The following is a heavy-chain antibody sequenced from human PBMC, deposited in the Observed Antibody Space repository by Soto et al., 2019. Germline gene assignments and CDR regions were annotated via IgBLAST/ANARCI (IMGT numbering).Heavy chain of an antibody. V-gene: IGHV3-30*18. CDR2: ISYDGSNE. CDR3: AKDRTPTSGTYRPLWFDS. D-gene: IGHD1-26*01. CDR1: GFPFTVFG. J-gene: IGHJ5*01. Sequence: GGSLRLSCAASGFPFTVFGMHWVRQAPGKGLEWVAVISYDGSNEYYADSVKGRFTISRDNSKNTLFLQMNSLRAEDTAFYYCAKDRTPTSGTYRPLWFDSWGQGTLVTVSS.